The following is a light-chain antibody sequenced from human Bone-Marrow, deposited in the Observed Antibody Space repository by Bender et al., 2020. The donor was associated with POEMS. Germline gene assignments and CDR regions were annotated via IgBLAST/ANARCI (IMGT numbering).Light chain of an antibody. CDR1: KLTNKY. CDR3: QAWDSSTAVV. V-gene: IGLV3-1*01. J-gene: IGLJ3*02. CDR2: QDS. Sequence: SYDLTQPPSVSVSPGQTASITCSGDKLTNKYVSWYQQKTGQSPLLVIYQDSERPSGIPERFSGSNSGNTATLTISGAQTLGEADYYCQAWDSSTAVVFGEGTKLTVL.